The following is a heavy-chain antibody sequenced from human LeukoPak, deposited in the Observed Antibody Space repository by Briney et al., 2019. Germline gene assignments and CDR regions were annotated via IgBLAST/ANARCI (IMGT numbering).Heavy chain of an antibody. J-gene: IGHJ4*02. CDR3: ARDTGGSDFDY. V-gene: IGHV3-33*01. CDR1: GFTFSSYG. D-gene: IGHD2-8*02. Sequence: GGSLRLSCAASGFTFSSYGMHWVRQAPGKGLEWVAVIWYDGSNKYYADSVKGRFTISRDNSKNTLYLQMNSLRAEDTAVYYCARDTGGSDFDYWGQGTLVTASS. CDR2: IWYDGSNK.